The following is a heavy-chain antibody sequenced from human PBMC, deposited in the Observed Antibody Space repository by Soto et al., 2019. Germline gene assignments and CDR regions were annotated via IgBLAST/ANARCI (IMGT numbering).Heavy chain of an antibody. CDR2: INPNSGGT. J-gene: IGHJ4*02. CDR3: ATSLAAAGSPLDY. Sequence: ASVKVSCKASGYTFTGYYIHWVRQAPGQGLEWMGWINPNSGGTNYAQKFQGWVTMTRDTSISTAYMELSRLRSDDTAVYYCATSLAAAGSPLDYWGQGTLVTVSS. D-gene: IGHD6-13*01. CDR1: GYTFTGYY. V-gene: IGHV1-2*04.